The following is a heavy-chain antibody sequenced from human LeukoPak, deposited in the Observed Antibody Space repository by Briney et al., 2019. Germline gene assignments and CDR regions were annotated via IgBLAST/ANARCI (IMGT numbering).Heavy chain of an antibody. J-gene: IGHJ5*02. CDR1: GGSVTSGGFY. CDR3: ARHSGSGSLSRPFDP. V-gene: IGHV4-39*01. D-gene: IGHD3-10*01. CDR2: IYYTGST. Sequence: SETLSLTCSVSGGSVTSGGFYWGWLRQPPRKGPEWIATIYYTGSTYYNPSLKSRVTISIDTSKNQFSLRLTSVTATDTAVYHCARHSGSGSLSRPFDPWGQGTLVTVSS.